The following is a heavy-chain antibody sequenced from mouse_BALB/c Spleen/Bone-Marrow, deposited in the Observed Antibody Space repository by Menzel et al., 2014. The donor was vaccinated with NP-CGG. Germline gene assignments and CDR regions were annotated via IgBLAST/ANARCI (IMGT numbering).Heavy chain of an antibody. J-gene: IGHJ3*01. D-gene: IGHD2-4*01. CDR2: INPSSGYT. CDR3: ARSYYDYDRAWFAY. Sequence: QVHLQQPGAELARPGASVKMSCKASGYTFTSYTMHWVKQRPGQGLEWIGYINPSSGYTNYNQKFKDKATLTADKSSSTAYMQLSSLTSEDSVVYYCARSYYDYDRAWFAYWGQGTLVTVSA. CDR1: GYTFTSYT. V-gene: IGHV1-4*01.